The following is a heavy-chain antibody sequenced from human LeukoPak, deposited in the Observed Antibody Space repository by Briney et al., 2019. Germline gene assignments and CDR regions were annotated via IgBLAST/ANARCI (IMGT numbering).Heavy chain of an antibody. CDR2: ISPDGSTT. V-gene: IGHV3-74*01. J-gene: IGHJ6*02. Sequence: GGSLRLSCAASGFTFSSYWMHWVRQAPGKGLVWVSRISPDGSTTGHADSVKGRFTISRDNSKNTLYLQMNSLRAEDTAVYYCAKDPSYYYYGMDVWGQGTTVTVSS. CDR1: GFTFSSYW. CDR3: AKDPSYYYYGMDV.